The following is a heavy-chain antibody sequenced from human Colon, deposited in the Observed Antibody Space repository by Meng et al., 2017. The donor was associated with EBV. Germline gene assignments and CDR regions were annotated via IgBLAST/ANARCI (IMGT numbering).Heavy chain of an antibody. J-gene: IGHJ4*02. CDR2: IYHSGST. CDR1: GGSISSNGYY. Sequence: RQLQEPGPGLVKPSETLSLTCTVSGGSISSNGYYWDWARQPPGKGLEWIGAIYHSGSTSYNPSLQSRVTMFVDTSKNQFSLMLTSVTATDTAVYYCARRRGGSGRDCWGQGTLVTVSS. V-gene: IGHV4-39*01. CDR3: ARRRGGSGRDC. D-gene: IGHD3-10*01.